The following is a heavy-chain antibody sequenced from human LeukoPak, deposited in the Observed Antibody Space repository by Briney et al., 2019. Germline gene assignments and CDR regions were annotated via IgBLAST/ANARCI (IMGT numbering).Heavy chain of an antibody. CDR2: IKQDGTEK. V-gene: IGHV3-7*01. J-gene: IGHJ5*02. D-gene: IGHD3-10*01. Sequence: GGSLRLSCAASGLTFSNAWMSWVRQAPGEGLEWVANIKQDGTEKNYVDSVKGRFTISRDNAKNSLYLQMNSLRAEDTAVYYRARERGSGSYHPFDPWGQGTLATVSS. CDR1: GLTFSNAW. CDR3: ARERGSGSYHPFDP.